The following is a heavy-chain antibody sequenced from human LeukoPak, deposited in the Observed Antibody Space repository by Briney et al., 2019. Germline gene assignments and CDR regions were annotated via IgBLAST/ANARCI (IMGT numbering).Heavy chain of an antibody. J-gene: IGHJ6*03. CDR1: GFTFSSYW. Sequence: PGGSLRLSCAASGFTFSSYWMSWVRQAPGKGLEWVANIKQDGSEKYYVDSVKGRFTISGDNAKNSLYLQMNSLRAEDTAVYYCARCQFGLYMDVWGKGTTVTVSS. CDR3: ARCQFGLYMDV. D-gene: IGHD3-10*01. CDR2: IKQDGSEK. V-gene: IGHV3-7*01.